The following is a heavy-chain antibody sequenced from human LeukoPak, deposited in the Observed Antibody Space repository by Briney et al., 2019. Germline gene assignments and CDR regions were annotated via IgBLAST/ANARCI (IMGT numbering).Heavy chain of an antibody. V-gene: IGHV4-34*01. Sequence: SETLSLTCAVYGGSFSGYYWSWIRQPPGKELEWIGEINHSGSTNYNPSLKSRVTISVDTSKNQFSLKLSSVTAADTAVYYCARLRVRGYGYGPWEGPTWVDYWGQGTLVTVSS. CDR2: INHSGST. D-gene: IGHD5-18*01. CDR1: GGSFSGYY. J-gene: IGHJ4*02. CDR3: ARLRVRGYGYGPWEGPTWVDY.